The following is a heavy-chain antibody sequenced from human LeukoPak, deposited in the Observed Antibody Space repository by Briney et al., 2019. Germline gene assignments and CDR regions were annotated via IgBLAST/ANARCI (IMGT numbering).Heavy chain of an antibody. D-gene: IGHD6-13*01. Sequence: GGSLRLSCAASGFTFSSYAMSWVRQAPGKGLEWVSAISGSGGSTYYADSVKGRFTISRDNPKNTLYLQMNSLRAEDTAVYYCARGGRGAAAGTALFDYWGQGTLVTVSS. CDR3: ARGGRGAAAGTALFDY. V-gene: IGHV3-23*01. CDR1: GFTFSSYA. CDR2: ISGSGGST. J-gene: IGHJ4*02.